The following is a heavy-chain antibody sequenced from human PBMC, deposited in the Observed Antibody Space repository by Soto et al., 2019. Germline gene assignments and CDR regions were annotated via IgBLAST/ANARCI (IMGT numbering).Heavy chain of an antibody. Sequence: ASVKVSCKASGYTFTGYYMHWVRRAPGQGLEWMGWINPNSGGTNYAQKFQGRVTMTRDTSISTAYMELSRLRSDDTAVYYCARVCSSTSCYGGGYYYGMDVWGQGTTVTVS. V-gene: IGHV1-2*02. D-gene: IGHD2-2*01. CDR1: GYTFTGYY. J-gene: IGHJ6*02. CDR3: ARVCSSTSCYGGGYYYGMDV. CDR2: INPNSGGT.